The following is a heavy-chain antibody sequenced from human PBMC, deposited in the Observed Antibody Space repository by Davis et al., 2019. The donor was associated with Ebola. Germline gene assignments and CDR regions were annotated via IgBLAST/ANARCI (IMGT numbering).Heavy chain of an antibody. Sequence: PGGSLRLSCAASGFTFSGSAMHWVRQASGKGLEWVGRIRSKANSYATAYAASVKGRFTISRDDSKNTAYLQMNSLKTEDTAVYYCTSTSSSGWYRLDAFDIWGQGTMVTVSS. J-gene: IGHJ3*02. D-gene: IGHD6-19*01. CDR3: TSTSSSGWYRLDAFDI. CDR2: IRSKANSYAT. CDR1: GFTFSGSA. V-gene: IGHV3-73*01.